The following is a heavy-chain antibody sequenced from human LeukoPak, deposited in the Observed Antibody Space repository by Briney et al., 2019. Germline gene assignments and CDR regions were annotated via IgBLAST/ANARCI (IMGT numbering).Heavy chain of an antibody. J-gene: IGHJ6*03. D-gene: IGHD3-3*01. CDR3: AREGLPYYDFWSGYPTYYYYYMDV. CDR1: GFSISNSA. V-gene: IGHV3-20*04. Sequence: GGSLRLSCAASGFSISNSAMSWVRQAPGKGLEWVSGINWNGGSTGYADSVKGRFTISRGNAKNSLYLQMNSLRAEDTALYYCAREGLPYYDFWSGYPTYYYYYMDVWGKGTTVTVSS. CDR2: INWNGGST.